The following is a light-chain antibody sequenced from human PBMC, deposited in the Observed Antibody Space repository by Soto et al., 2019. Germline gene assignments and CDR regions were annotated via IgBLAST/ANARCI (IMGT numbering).Light chain of an antibody. V-gene: IGKV1-39*01. CDR2: GAS. CDR1: QSISNS. Sequence: IQMTQSPSSLSASVGDRVTITCRASQSISNSLNWYQQRPGTAPNVLIYGASSLQSGVPSRFGGSGSGTDFTLTISSLQPEDFATYYCQQSYSTPYTFGLGTKLDIK. CDR3: QQSYSTPYT. J-gene: IGKJ2*01.